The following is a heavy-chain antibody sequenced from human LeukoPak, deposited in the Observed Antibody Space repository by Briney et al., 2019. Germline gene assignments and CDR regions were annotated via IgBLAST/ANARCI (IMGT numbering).Heavy chain of an antibody. Sequence: GGSLRLSCAASGFTFSSYDMHWVRQARGKGLEWVSAIGTAGDTYYPGSVKGRFTISRENAKNSLYLQMNSLRAGDTAVYYCARGGSYYDSNQFDPWGQGTLVTVSS. CDR3: ARGGSYYDSNQFDP. D-gene: IGHD3-22*01. CDR1: GFTFSSYD. V-gene: IGHV3-13*01. J-gene: IGHJ5*02. CDR2: IGTAGDT.